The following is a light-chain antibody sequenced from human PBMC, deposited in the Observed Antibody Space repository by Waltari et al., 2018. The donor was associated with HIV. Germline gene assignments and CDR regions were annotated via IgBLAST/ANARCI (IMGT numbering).Light chain of an antibody. J-gene: IGLJ2*01. V-gene: IGLV1-51*01. Sequence: QSVLTQPPSVSAAPGQKVPITSSGGTSNIGDNSVSWYQQFPGTAPKLLIYDNNKRPSGIPDRCPASKSGTSATLGITGLQTGDEAQYYCGSWDSSLSALLFGGGTKLTVL. CDR1: TSNIGDNS. CDR3: GSWDSSLSALL. CDR2: DNN.